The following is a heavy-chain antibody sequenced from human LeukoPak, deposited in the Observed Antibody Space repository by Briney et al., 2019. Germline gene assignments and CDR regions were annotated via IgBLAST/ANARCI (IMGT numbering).Heavy chain of an antibody. V-gene: IGHV3-33*01. CDR1: GFTFSSYG. Sequence: PGGSLRLSCAASGFTFSSYGMHWVRQAPGEGLEWVAVIWYDGSNKYYADSVKGRFTISRDNSKNTLYLQMNSLRAEDTAVYYCARDNYGMDVWGQGTTVTVSS. CDR2: IWYDGSNK. J-gene: IGHJ6*02. CDR3: ARDNYGMDV.